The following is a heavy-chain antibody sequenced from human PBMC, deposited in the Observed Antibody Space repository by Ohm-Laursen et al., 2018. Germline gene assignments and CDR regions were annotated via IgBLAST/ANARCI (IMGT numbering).Heavy chain of an antibody. Sequence: SLRLSCAASGFTFDDYAMHWVRQAPGKGLEWVSGISWNSGSIGYADSVKGRFTISRDNAKNSLYLQMNSLRAEDTALYYCVKDIRRGGSGNDWGQGTLVTVSS. D-gene: IGHD3-10*01. CDR3: VKDIRRGGSGND. J-gene: IGHJ4*02. CDR1: GFTFDDYA. V-gene: IGHV3-9*01. CDR2: ISWNSGSI.